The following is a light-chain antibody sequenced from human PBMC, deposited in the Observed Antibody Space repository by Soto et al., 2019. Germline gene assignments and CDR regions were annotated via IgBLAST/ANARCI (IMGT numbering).Light chain of an antibody. V-gene: IGLV1-51*01. CDR3: ETWDTSLRGVV. J-gene: IGLJ2*01. CDR1: SSNIGNRN. CDR2: DND. Sequence: QSVLTQPPSVSAAPGQKVTISCSGSSSNIGNRNVAWYQQAPGTAPKLLIYDNDKRPSGIPDRFSGSKSGTSATLAITGLQTGDEADYYFETWDTSLRGVVFGGGTKLTVL.